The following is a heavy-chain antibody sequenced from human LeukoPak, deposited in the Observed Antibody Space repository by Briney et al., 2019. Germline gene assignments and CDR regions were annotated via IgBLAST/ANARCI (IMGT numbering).Heavy chain of an antibody. J-gene: IGHJ4*02. D-gene: IGHD3-16*01. CDR1: GFTFSSYG. CDR3: VKDGRGSPSSYFDY. Sequence: PGGSLRLSCAASGFTFSSYGMHWVRQAPGKGLEWVAVISYDGSNKYYADSVKGRFTISRDNSKNTLYLQMNSLRAEDTAVYYCVKDGRGSPSSYFDYWGQGTLVTVSS. V-gene: IGHV3-30*18. CDR2: ISYDGSNK.